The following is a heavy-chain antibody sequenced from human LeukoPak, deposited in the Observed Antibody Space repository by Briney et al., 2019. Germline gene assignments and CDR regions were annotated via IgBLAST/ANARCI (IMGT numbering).Heavy chain of an antibody. CDR3: TTKPLGYCSSSSCYSYFDY. J-gene: IGHJ4*02. CDR1: GYTFTSYY. CDR2: INPSGGST. D-gene: IGHD2-2*01. Sequence: ASVKVSCKASGYTFTSYYMHWVRQAPGQGLEWMGIINPSGGSTSYAQKFQGRVTMTRDTSTSTVYMELSSLRSEDTAVYYCTTKPLGYCSSSSCYSYFDYWGQGTLVTVSS. V-gene: IGHV1-46*01.